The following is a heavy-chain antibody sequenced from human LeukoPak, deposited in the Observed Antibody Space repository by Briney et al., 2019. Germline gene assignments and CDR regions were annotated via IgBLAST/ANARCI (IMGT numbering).Heavy chain of an antibody. CDR3: AISSSWYDY. Sequence: GRSLRLSCAASGFTFSSYGMSWVRQAPGKGLEWVSAISGSGGSTYYADSVKGRFTISRDNSKNTLYLQMNSLRAEDTAVYYCAISSSWYDYWGQGTLVTVSS. CDR2: ISGSGGST. CDR1: GFTFSSYG. D-gene: IGHD6-13*01. J-gene: IGHJ4*02. V-gene: IGHV3-23*01.